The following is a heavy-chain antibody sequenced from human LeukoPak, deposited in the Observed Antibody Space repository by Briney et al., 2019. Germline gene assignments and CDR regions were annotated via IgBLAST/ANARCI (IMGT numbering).Heavy chain of an antibody. Sequence: PSETLSLTCTVSGGSISSGSYYWGWIRQPPGKGLEWIGSIYYSGSTYYNPSLKSRVTISVDTSKNQFSLKLSSVTAADTAVYYCARRTVTTIWHWGQGTLVTVSS. CDR2: IYYSGST. J-gene: IGHJ4*02. D-gene: IGHD4-17*01. CDR1: GGSISSGSYY. V-gene: IGHV4-39*01. CDR3: ARRTVTTIWH.